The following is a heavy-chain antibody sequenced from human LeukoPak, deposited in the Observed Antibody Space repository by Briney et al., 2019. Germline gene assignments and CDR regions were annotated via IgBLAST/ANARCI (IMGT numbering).Heavy chain of an antibody. CDR2: LYHGGST. CDR3: ASDPPGDYGLGF. V-gene: IGHV3-53*01. J-gene: IGHJ4*02. D-gene: IGHD4-17*01. CDR1: GVTLRTNY. Sequence: GGAPRLSRAAPGVTLRTNYMSRGRPAPREGLEWVSVLYHGGSTYYADSVKGRFTISRDNSNNTLYLQMNRLRVKDTAVYYCASDPPGDYGLGFWGQGTLVTVSS.